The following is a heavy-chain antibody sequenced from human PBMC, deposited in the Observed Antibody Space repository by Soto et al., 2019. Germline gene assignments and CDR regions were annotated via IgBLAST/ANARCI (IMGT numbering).Heavy chain of an antibody. CDR3: AHKGRFREPGYFDY. J-gene: IGHJ4*02. V-gene: IGHV2-5*02. Sequence: ITLKESGPTLVKTTQTLTLTCTFSGFSLSTSGVGVGWIRQPPGKALEWLALIYWDDDKRYSPSLKSRLTITKDTSKNQVVLTMTNMDPVDTATYYCAHKGRFREPGYFDYWGQGTLVTVSS. CDR1: GFSLSTSGVG. CDR2: IYWDDDK.